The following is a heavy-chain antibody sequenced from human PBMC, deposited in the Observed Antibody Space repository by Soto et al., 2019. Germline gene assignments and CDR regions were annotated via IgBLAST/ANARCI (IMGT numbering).Heavy chain of an antibody. CDR2: ISHDGTNR. CDR1: GFAFNIYS. J-gene: IGHJ4*02. Sequence: PGGSLRLSCAASGFAFNIYSIHWVRQAPGKGLEWVAVISHDGTNRYYTDSVRGRFTISRDNSKNTVYLEMDSLRADDTAVYYCARRSGVPTPDIDYWGQGXLVTVYS. D-gene: IGHD3-3*01. V-gene: IGHV3-30-3*01. CDR3: ARRSGVPTPDIDY.